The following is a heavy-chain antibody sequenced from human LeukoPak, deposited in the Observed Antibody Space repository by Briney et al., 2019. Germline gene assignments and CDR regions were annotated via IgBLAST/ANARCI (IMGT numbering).Heavy chain of an antibody. Sequence: GGSLRLSCAASGFTFSDYYMSWIRQAPGKGLDWVSYISGSGSAIYYADSVKGRFTISRDNAKNSLYLQMNSLRAEDTAVYYCASGSGYCSGGSCSDYWGQGTLVTVSS. CDR2: ISGSGSAI. J-gene: IGHJ4*02. V-gene: IGHV3-11*04. CDR3: ASGSGYCSGGSCSDY. D-gene: IGHD2-15*01. CDR1: GFTFSDYY.